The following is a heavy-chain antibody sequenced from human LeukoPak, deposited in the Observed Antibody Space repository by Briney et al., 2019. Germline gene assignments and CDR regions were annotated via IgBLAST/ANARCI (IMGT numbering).Heavy chain of an antibody. Sequence: GSVKVSCEASGYTFTGYYMHWVRQAPGQGLEWMGWIYPNSGGTNYAQKFQGRVTMTRDTSISTAYMELSRLRSDDTAVYYCARVDCSSTSCYFWFDPWGQGTLVTVSS. CDR1: GYTFTGYY. V-gene: IGHV1-2*02. CDR3: ARVDCSSTSCYFWFDP. D-gene: IGHD2-2*01. J-gene: IGHJ5*02. CDR2: IYPNSGGT.